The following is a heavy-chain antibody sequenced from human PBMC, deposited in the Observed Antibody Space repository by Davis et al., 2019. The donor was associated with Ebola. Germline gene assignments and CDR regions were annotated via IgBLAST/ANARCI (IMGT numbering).Heavy chain of an antibody. D-gene: IGHD6-19*01. CDR1: GFTFSSYS. CDR2: ISYDGSDK. V-gene: IGHV3-30*03. Sequence: PGGSLRLSCAASGFTFSSYSMNWVRQAPGKGLEWVAVISYDGSDKYYADSVKGRFTISRDNSKSTLSLQMNSLRAEDTAVYYCARGSSGWYSFDYWGQGTLVTVSS. J-gene: IGHJ4*02. CDR3: ARGSSGWYSFDY.